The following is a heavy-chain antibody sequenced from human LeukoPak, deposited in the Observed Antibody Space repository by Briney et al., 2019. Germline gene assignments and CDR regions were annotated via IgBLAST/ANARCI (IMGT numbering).Heavy chain of an antibody. CDR2: INPNSGGT. D-gene: IGHD2-2*01. Sequence: GASVKVSCKATGYTFTGYYMHWVRQAPGQGLEWMGWINPNSGGTNYAQKFQGRVTMTRDTSISTAYMELSRLRSDDTAVYYCARDRVVVPAAKRGWFDPWGQGTLVTVSS. CDR3: ARDRVVVPAAKRGWFDP. J-gene: IGHJ5*02. CDR1: GYTFTGYY. V-gene: IGHV1-2*02.